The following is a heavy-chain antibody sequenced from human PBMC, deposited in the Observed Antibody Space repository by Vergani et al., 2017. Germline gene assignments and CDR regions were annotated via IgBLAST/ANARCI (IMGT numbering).Heavy chain of an antibody. D-gene: IGHD6-6*01. V-gene: IGHV4-4*07. CDR1: GGSISPYY. J-gene: IGHJ4*02. Sequence: QVQLQESGPGLVKPSETLSLTCIVSGGSISPYYWSWIRQPAGKGVEWIGRIYTSEGTNYNPSLKSRVTMSIDTAKNQFSLKLGSVTAADTAVYYCEREYSNSEGFLAYWGQGTLVTVSS. CDR2: IYTSEGT. CDR3: EREYSNSEGFLAY.